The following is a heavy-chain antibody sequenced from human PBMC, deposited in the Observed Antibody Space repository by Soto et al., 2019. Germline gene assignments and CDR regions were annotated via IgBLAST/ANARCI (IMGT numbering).Heavy chain of an antibody. V-gene: IGHV1-69*02. CDR2: IIPILGIA. CDR3: ARDSGFEGYGYFDY. CDR1: GGTFSSYT. D-gene: IGHD6-13*01. J-gene: IGHJ4*02. Sequence: QVQLVQSGAEVKKPGSSVKVSCKASGGTFSSYTISWVRQAPGQGLEWMGRIIPILGIANYAQKFQGRVTITGDKSTSTAYMELSSLRSEDTAVYYCARDSGFEGYGYFDYWGQGTLVTVSS.